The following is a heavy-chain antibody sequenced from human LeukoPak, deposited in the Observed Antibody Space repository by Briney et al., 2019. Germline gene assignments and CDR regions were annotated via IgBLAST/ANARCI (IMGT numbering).Heavy chain of an antibody. CDR1: GGSISSYY. CDR3: ASGDILTGYFLG. J-gene: IGHJ4*02. V-gene: IGHV4-4*07. D-gene: IGHD3-9*01. CDR2: IYTSGST. Sequence: SETLSLTCTVSGGSISSYYWSWIRQPAGKGLEWIGRIYTSGSTNYNPSLKSRVTMSVDTSKNQFSLKLSSVTAADTAVCYCASGDILTGYFLGWGQGTLVTVSS.